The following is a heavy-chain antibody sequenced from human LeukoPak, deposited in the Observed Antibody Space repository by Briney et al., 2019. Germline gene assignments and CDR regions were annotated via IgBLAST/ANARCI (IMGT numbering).Heavy chain of an antibody. CDR2: IKQDGSEK. D-gene: IGHD2-2*01. V-gene: IGHV3-7*01. CDR3: ARHFCSSTSCSN. J-gene: IGHJ4*02. CDR1: GFTFSSYW. Sequence: PGGSLRLSCAASGFTFSSYWMSWVRQAPGKGLEWGDNIKQDGSEKYYVDSVKGRFTISRDNAKNSLYLQMNSLRTEDTAVYYCARHFCSSTSCSNWGQGTLVTVSS.